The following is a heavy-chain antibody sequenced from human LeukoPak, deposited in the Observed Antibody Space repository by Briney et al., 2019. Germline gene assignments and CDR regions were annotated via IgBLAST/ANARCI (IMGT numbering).Heavy chain of an antibody. V-gene: IGHV4-4*07. CDR3: ARVRLGRGLDY. CDR1: GDSISSSY. Sequence: SETLSLTCTVSGDSISSSYWGWIRQPAGKGLEWIGRIHTSGSTFYSPSLKSRVTMSVDTSTNQFSLKLSSVTAADTAMYYCARVRLGRGLDYWGQGTLVTVSS. D-gene: IGHD6-19*01. CDR2: IHTSGST. J-gene: IGHJ4*02.